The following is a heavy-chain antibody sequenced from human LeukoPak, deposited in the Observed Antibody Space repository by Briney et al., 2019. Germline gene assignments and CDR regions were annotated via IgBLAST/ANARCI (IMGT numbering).Heavy chain of an antibody. CDR1: GGTFSSYA. J-gene: IGHJ6*02. CDR2: IIPIFGTA. Sequence: SVKVSCKASGGTFSSYAISWVRQAPGQGLEWMGGIIPIFGTANYAQKFQGGVTITADESTSTAYMELSSLRSEDTAVYYCARDIVVVPAAYYYYGMDVWGQGTTVTVSS. V-gene: IGHV1-69*13. CDR3: ARDIVVVPAAYYYYGMDV. D-gene: IGHD2-2*01.